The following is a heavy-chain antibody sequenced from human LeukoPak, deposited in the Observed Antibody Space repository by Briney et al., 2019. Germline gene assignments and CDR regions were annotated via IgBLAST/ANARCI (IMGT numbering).Heavy chain of an antibody. CDR3: ARDLGQWPYGMDV. D-gene: IGHD3-16*01. CDR1: GVSISSSNW. V-gene: IGHV4-4*02. Sequence: SETLSLTCAVSGVSISSSNWWSWVRQPPGKGLEWIGEIYHSGSTNYNPSLKSRVTISVDKSKNQFSLKLSSVTAADTAVYYCARDLGQWPYGMDVWGKGTTVTVSS. J-gene: IGHJ6*04. CDR2: IYHSGST.